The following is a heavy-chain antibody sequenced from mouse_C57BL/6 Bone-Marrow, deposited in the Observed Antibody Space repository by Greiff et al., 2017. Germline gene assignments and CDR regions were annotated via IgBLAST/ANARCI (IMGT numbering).Heavy chain of an antibody. CDR3: TTKLGYFDV. CDR1: GFNIKDDY. D-gene: IGHD3-3*01. Sequence: VQLQQSGAELVRPGASVKLSCTASGFNIKDDYMHWVKQRPEQGLEWIGWIDPENGDTEYASKFQGKATITADTSSNTAYLQLSSLTSEDTAVYYCTTKLGYFDVWGTGTTVTVSS. V-gene: IGHV14-4*01. J-gene: IGHJ1*03. CDR2: IDPENGDT.